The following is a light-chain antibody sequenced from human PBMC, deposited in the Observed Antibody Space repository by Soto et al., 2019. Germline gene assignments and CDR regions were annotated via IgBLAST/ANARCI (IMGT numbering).Light chain of an antibody. CDR2: GAS. V-gene: IGKV3-15*01. CDR1: QSVSNN. CDR3: QQYNNWPRGT. J-gene: IGKJ4*01. Sequence: EIVMTQSPATLSVSPGERATLSGRASQSVSNNLAWYQQKPGQAPRLLIYGASTRATGIPARFSGSGSGTEFTLTISSLQSEDFAVYYCQQYNNWPRGTFDGGTKVEIK.